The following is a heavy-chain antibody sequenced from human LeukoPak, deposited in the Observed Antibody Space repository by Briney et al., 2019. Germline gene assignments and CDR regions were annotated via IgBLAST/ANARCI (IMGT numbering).Heavy chain of an antibody. CDR1: GFTFSSYT. Sequence: PGGSLRLSCAASGFTFSSYTMNWVRLAPGKGLEWVSSISRSNIYKYYADSVKGRFTISRDNAKNSLYLQMNSPRAEDTAVYYCARGPNWKFDYWGQGTLVTVSS. CDR2: ISRSNIYK. J-gene: IGHJ4*02. V-gene: IGHV3-21*01. CDR3: ARGPNWKFDY. D-gene: IGHD1-20*01.